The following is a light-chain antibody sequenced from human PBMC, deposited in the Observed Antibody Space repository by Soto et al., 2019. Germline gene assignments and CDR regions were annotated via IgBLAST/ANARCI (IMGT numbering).Light chain of an antibody. CDR1: QTISSW. CDR2: DAS. Sequence: DIQMTQSPSTLSGSVGDRVTITCRASQTISSWLAWYQQKPGKAPKLLIYDASSLESGVPSRFSGSGSGTEFTLTISSLQPDDYATYYCQQYNSHWTFGQGTKVDI. V-gene: IGKV1-5*01. J-gene: IGKJ1*01. CDR3: QQYNSHWT.